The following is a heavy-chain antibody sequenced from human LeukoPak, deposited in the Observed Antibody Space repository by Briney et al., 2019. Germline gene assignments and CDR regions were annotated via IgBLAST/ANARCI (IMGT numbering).Heavy chain of an antibody. CDR2: VNPNSGGT. Sequence: ASVKVSCKASGYTFTGYYMHWVRQAPGQGLEWMGWVNPNSGGTNYAQKFQGRVTMTRDTSISTAYMELGRLRSDDTAVYYCARVVAVTPFWWFDPWGQGTLVTVSS. J-gene: IGHJ5*02. V-gene: IGHV1-2*02. CDR1: GYTFTGYY. CDR3: ARVVAVTPFWWFDP. D-gene: IGHD6-19*01.